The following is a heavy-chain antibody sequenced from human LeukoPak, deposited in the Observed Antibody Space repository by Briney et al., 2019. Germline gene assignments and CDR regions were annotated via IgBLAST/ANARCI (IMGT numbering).Heavy chain of an antibody. Sequence: GGSLRPSCAASGFTFSSYSMNWVRQAPGKGLEWVSYISSSSSTIYYADSVKGRFTISRDNAKNSLYLQMNSLRDEDTAVYYCARESSGWYVQFGDYWGQGTLVTVSS. D-gene: IGHD6-19*01. V-gene: IGHV3-48*02. CDR2: ISSSSSTI. CDR3: ARESSGWYVQFGDY. J-gene: IGHJ4*02. CDR1: GFTFSSYS.